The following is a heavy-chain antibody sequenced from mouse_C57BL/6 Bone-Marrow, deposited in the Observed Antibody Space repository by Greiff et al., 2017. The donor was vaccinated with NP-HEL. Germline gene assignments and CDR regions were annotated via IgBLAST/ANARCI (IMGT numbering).Heavy chain of an antibody. J-gene: IGHJ2*01. CDR1: GFTFSDYG. CDR2: ISSGSSTI. CDR3: ARDDYYGSRYYFDY. V-gene: IGHV5-17*01. Sequence: EVKLQESGGGLVKPGGSLKLSCAASGFTFSDYGMHWVRQAPEKGLEWVAYISSGSSTIYYADTVKGRFTISRDNAKNTLFLQMTSLRSEDTAMYYCARDDYYGSRYYFDYWGQGTTLTVSS. D-gene: IGHD1-1*01.